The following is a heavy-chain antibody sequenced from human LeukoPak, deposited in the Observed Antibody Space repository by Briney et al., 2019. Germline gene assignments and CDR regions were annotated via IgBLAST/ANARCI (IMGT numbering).Heavy chain of an antibody. D-gene: IGHD3-10*01. CDR3: AKDPRRGWFGQFGLDY. J-gene: IGHJ4*02. CDR2: IRYDGSNR. CDR1: GFTFDCCG. Sequence: GGSLTLSCAASGFTFDCCGMHWVRQAPGKGLEWVAFIRYDGSNRYYADSIKGRFTISRDNSKNTVYLQMNSLRAEDTAVYYCAKDPRRGWFGQFGLDYWGQGTLVTVSS. V-gene: IGHV3-30*02.